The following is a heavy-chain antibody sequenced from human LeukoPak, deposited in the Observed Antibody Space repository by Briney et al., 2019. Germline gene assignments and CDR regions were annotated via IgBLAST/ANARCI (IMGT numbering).Heavy chain of an antibody. CDR1: GFTFSSYS. CDR2: ISSSSSYI. D-gene: IGHD3-22*01. Sequence: PGGSLRLSCAASGFTFSSYSMNWVRQAPGKGLEWVSSISSSSSYIYYADSVKGRFTISRDNAKNSLYLQMNSLRAEDTALYYCAKGFYDSSGYLDYWGQGTLVTVSS. CDR3: AKGFYDSSGYLDY. V-gene: IGHV3-21*04. J-gene: IGHJ4*02.